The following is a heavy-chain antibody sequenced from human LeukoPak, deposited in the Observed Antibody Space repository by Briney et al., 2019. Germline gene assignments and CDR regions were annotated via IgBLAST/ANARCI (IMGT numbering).Heavy chain of an antibody. V-gene: IGHV1-2*02. CDR1: GYTFTGYY. Sequence: ASVKVSCKASGYTFTGYYMHWVRQAPGQGLEWMGWINPNSGGTNYAQKLQGRVTMTTDTSTSTAYMELRSLRSDDTAVYYCARELSGNTYTDYWGQGTLVTVSS. CDR2: INPNSGGT. J-gene: IGHJ4*02. CDR3: ARELSGNTYTDY. D-gene: IGHD3-10*01.